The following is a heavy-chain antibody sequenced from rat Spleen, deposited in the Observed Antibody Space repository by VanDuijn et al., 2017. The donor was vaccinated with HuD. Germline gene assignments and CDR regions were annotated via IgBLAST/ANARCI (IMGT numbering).Heavy chain of an antibody. CDR2: ISYDGSST. CDR3: ARPNYGYPFAY. Sequence: EVQLVESGGDLVQPGRSLKLSCAASGVTFSDYNMAWVRQAPKKGLEWVATISYDGSSTYYRDSVKGRFTISRDNAKSTLYLQMDSLRSEDTATYYCARPNYGYPFAYWGQGTLVTVSS. CDR1: GVTFSDYN. D-gene: IGHD1-7*01. V-gene: IGHV5-7*01. J-gene: IGHJ3*01.